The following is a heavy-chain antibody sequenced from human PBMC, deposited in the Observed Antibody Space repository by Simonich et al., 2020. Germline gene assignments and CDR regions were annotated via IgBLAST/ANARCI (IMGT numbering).Heavy chain of an antibody. CDR1: GGSFSGYY. Sequence: QVQLQQWGAGLLKPSETLSLTCAVYGGSFSGYYWGGIRQPPGKGLEWIGEINHSGSTNYNPSLKRLVTISVDTSKNQFSLKLSSVTAADTAVYYCARGLRVAAAGTAFQHWGQGTLVTVSS. D-gene: IGHD6-13*01. V-gene: IGHV4-34*01. CDR3: ARGLRVAAAGTAFQH. J-gene: IGHJ1*01. CDR2: INHSGST.